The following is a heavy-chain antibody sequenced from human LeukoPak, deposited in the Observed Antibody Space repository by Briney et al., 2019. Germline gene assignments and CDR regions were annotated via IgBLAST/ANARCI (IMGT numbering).Heavy chain of an antibody. D-gene: IGHD3-16*01. CDR3: ALFGTFDY. CDR1: GFTFSSYA. V-gene: IGHV3-30*04. CDR2: ISYDGSNK. J-gene: IGHJ4*02. Sequence: GGSLRLSCVASGFTFSSYAMHWVRQAPGKGLEWVTLISYDGSNKYYADSVKGRFTISRDNSKNTLYLQMNSLRAEDTAVYYCALFGTFDYWGQGTLVTVSS.